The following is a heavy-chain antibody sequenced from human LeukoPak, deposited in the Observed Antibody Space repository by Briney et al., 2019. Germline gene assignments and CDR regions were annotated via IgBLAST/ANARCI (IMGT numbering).Heavy chain of an antibody. CDR2: INPNSGGT. Sequence: EASVKVSCKASGYTFTGYYMHWVRQAPGQGLEWMGRINPNSGGTNYAQKFQGRVTMTRDTSISTAYMELSRLRSDDTAVYYCARGGGIDDYSNYGVDDYWGQGTLVTVSS. CDR3: ARGGGIDDYSNYGVDDY. J-gene: IGHJ4*02. V-gene: IGHV1-2*06. D-gene: IGHD4-11*01. CDR1: GYTFTGYY.